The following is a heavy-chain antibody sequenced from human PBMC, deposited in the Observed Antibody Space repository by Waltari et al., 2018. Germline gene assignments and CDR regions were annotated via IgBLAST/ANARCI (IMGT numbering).Heavy chain of an antibody. D-gene: IGHD3-3*01. CDR3: SRGGTDFWTGGEDRYYFDY. J-gene: IGHJ4*02. Sequence: EVQLEESGGDLVQPGGSLRLSWSAPGLTFTIYEVIWFGQAPGKGLEWISYISNSGSTIYYANSVKGRFTISRDNAKNSLFLQMNNLRAEDTAIYYCSRGGTDFWTGGEDRYYFDYWGRGTMVTVSS. V-gene: IGHV3-48*03. CDR2: ISNSGSTI. CDR1: GLTFTIYE.